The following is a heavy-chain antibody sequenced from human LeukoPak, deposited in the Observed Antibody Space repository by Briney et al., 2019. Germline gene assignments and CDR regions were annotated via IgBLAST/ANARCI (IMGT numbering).Heavy chain of an antibody. J-gene: IGHJ4*02. D-gene: IGHD1-26*01. Sequence: SETLSLTCAVYGGSFSGYYWSWIRQPPGKGLEWIGEINHSGSTNYNPSLKSRVTISVDTSKNQFSLKLSSVTAADTAVYYCARQYSKWELLVTTRVFDYWGQGTLVTVSS. CDR2: INHSGST. CDR3: ARQYSKWELLVTTRVFDY. V-gene: IGHV4-34*01. CDR1: GGSFSGYY.